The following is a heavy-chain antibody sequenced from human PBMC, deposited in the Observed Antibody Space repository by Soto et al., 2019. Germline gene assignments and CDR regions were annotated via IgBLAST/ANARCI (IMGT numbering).Heavy chain of an antibody. CDR3: ARHSSGYSYAFDI. Sequence: EVQLVESGGGLVQPGGSLRLSCAASGFTFSSYAMHWVRQAPGKGLEYVSAISSNGGSTYYANSVKGRFTISRDNSKNTLYLQMGRLRAEDMAVYYCARHSSGYSYAFDIWGQGTMVTVSS. D-gene: IGHD3-22*01. CDR1: GFTFSSYA. CDR2: ISSNGGST. J-gene: IGHJ3*02. V-gene: IGHV3-64*01.